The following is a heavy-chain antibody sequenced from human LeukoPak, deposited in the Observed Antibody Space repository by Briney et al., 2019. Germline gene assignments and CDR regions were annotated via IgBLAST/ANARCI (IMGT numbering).Heavy chain of an antibody. Sequence: SETLSLTCAVSGGSISSGGYSWSWIRQPPGKGLEWIGYIYHSGSTYYNPSLKSRVTTSVDRSKNQFSLKLSSVTAADTAVYYCARVDYYGSGSYYSYWFDPWGQGTLVTVSS. CDR1: GGSISSGGYS. J-gene: IGHJ5*02. V-gene: IGHV4-30-2*01. CDR2: IYHSGST. D-gene: IGHD3-10*01. CDR3: ARVDYYGSGSYYSYWFDP.